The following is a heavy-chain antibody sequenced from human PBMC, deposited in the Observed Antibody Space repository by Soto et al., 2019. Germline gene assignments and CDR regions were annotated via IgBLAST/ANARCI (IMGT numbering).Heavy chain of an antibody. J-gene: IGHJ6*02. Sequence: PGGSLRLSCAASGFTVSSNYMSWVRQAPGKGLEWVSVIYSGGSTYYADSVKGRFTISRDNSKNTLYLQMNSLRAEDTAVYYCARDPGSSSPGENYYYGMDVWGQGTKVTVSS. CDR3: ARDPGSSSPGENYYYGMDV. CDR2: IYSGGST. CDR1: GFTVSSNY. D-gene: IGHD6-6*01. V-gene: IGHV3-53*01.